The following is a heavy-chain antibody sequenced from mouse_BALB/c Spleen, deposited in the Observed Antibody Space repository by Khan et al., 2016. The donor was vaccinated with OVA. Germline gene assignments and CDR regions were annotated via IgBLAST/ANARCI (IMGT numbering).Heavy chain of an antibody. CDR3: ASELERYYAMDC. D-gene: IGHD4-1*01. V-gene: IGHV3-2*02. Sequence: EVQLVEPGPFLVKPSQFLSPTCTVTGYSTTRDYAWNWIRQFLGNKLEWMAYISNSGSTSYNPSLKSRISITRDTSKNQFFLQLDSWTDKDTATYYCASELERYYAMDCWGQGSSVIISS. CDR2: ISNSGST. CDR1: GYSTTRDYA. J-gene: IGHJ4*01.